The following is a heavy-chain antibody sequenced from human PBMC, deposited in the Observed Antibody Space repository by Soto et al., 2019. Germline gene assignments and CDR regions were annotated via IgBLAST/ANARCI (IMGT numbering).Heavy chain of an antibody. V-gene: IGHV1-18*01. D-gene: IGHD3-22*01. CDR3: ARDRLRGYDSSGFYP. CDR1: GYTFTSYG. J-gene: IGHJ5*02. Sequence: ASVKVSCKASGYTFTSYGISWVRQAPGQGLEWMGWINPSDGNRNFAQKFEDRVTMTTATSTNTVFLELRSLKSDDTAIYYCARDRLRGYDSSGFYPWGQGTMVTVSS. CDR2: INPSDGNR.